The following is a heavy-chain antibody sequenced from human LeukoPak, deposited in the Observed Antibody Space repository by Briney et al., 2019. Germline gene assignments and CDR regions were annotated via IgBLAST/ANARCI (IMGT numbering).Heavy chain of an antibody. V-gene: IGHV3-7*01. CDR1: GFSFSSHW. J-gene: IGHJ4*02. D-gene: IGHD2/OR15-2a*01. CDR2: IKPDGSGK. CDR3: SSQPAVIDLDF. Sequence: GGSLRLSCAASGFSFSSHWMTWVRQVPGKGLEWVANIKPDGSGKHYVDSVKGRFTISRDNAKSSLYLQMDSLRVEDTAVYYCSSQPAVIDLDFWGQGALVTVSS.